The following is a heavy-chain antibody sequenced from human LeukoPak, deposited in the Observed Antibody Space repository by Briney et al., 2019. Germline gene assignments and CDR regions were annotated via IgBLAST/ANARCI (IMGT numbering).Heavy chain of an antibody. D-gene: IGHD3-3*01. CDR2: IKPGGNEK. Sequence: GGSLRLSCAASGFTFNNYWMTWVRQGPGKGLEWVANIKPGGNEKYYVDSVKGRFTISRDNVKNSLYLQMNSLRAEDTAIYYCATFRFLGTWGQGTMVTVSP. CDR1: GFTFNNYW. CDR3: ATFRFLGT. V-gene: IGHV3-7*03. J-gene: IGHJ3*01.